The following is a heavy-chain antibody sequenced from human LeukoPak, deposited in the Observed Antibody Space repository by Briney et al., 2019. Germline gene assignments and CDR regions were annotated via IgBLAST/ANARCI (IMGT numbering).Heavy chain of an antibody. Sequence: PGGSLRLSCAASGFAFNAYPMHWVRQAPGKGLEWVAFIRYDGSNKYYADSVKGRFTISRDNSKNTLYLQMNSLRAEDTAVYYCAKVHYYDSSGPGDYWGQGTLVTVSS. J-gene: IGHJ4*02. CDR2: IRYDGSNK. D-gene: IGHD3-22*01. CDR3: AKVHYYDSSGPGDY. CDR1: GFAFNAYP. V-gene: IGHV3-30*02.